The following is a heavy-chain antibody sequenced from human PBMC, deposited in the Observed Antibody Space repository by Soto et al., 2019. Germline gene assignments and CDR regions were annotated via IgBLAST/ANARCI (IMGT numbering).Heavy chain of an antibody. J-gene: IGHJ6*02. V-gene: IGHV1-69*13. D-gene: IGHD2-8*01. CDR3: ARDLRVYEYYYYYGMDV. Sequence: SVKVSCKASGGTFSSYAISWVRQAPGQGLEWMGGIIPIFGTANYAQKFQGRVTITADESTSTAYMELSSLRSEDTAVYYCARDLRVYEYYYYYGMDVWGQGTTVTVSS. CDR2: IIPIFGTA. CDR1: GGTFSSYA.